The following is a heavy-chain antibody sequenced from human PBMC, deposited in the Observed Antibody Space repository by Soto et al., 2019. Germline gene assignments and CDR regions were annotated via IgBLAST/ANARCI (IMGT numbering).Heavy chain of an antibody. Sequence: ASVKVSCKASGYTFTGYYMHWVRQAPGQGLEWMGWINPNSGGTNYAQKFQGRVTMTRDTSISTAYMELSRLRSDDTAMYYCARQIRHYDSWSNTYYYYGLDVWGQGTTVTVS. D-gene: IGHD3-3*01. V-gene: IGHV1-2*02. CDR2: INPNSGGT. J-gene: IGHJ6*02. CDR1: GYTFTGYY. CDR3: ARQIRHYDSWSNTYYYYGLDV.